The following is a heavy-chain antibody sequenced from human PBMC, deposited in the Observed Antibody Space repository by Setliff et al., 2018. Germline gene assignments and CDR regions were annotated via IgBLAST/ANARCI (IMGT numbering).Heavy chain of an antibody. CDR1: GGSFSGYY. Sequence: SETLSLTCAVYGGSFSGYYWSWIRQPPGKRLEWIGEIIHSGSTNYNPSLKSRVAISIDTSKNQFSLKLSSVTAADTAIYYCAKGRGEMDSWGQGILVTVSS. CDR3: AKGRGEMDS. D-gene: IGHD3-10*01. J-gene: IGHJ4*02. V-gene: IGHV4-34*12. CDR2: IIHSGST.